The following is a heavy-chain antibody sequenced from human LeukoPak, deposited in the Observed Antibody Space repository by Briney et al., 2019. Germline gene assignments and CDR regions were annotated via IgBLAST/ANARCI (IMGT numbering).Heavy chain of an antibody. CDR1: GGSISGGSYY. V-gene: IGHV4-61*02. CDR2: IYTSGST. CDR3: ARYYDSSGYYHNWFDP. J-gene: IGHJ5*02. Sequence: PSETLSLTCTVSGGSISGGSYYWSWIRQPAGKGLEWIGRIYTSGSTNYNPSLKSRVTISVDTSKNQFSLKLSSVTAADTAVYYCARYYDSSGYYHNWFDPWGQGTLVTVSS. D-gene: IGHD3-22*01.